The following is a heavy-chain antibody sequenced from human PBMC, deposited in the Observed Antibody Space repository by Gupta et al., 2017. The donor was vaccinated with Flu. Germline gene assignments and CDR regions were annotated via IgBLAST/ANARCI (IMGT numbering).Heavy chain of an antibody. D-gene: IGHD2/OR15-2a*01. CDR2: IWYDGSNK. V-gene: IGHV3-33*01. J-gene: IGHJ4*02. CDR3: ARDGLRWVSFLYFDY. CDR1: GFTFSSYG. Sequence: QVQLVESGGGVVQPGRSLRLSCAASGFTFSSYGMHWVRQAPGKGLEWVAVIWYDGSNKYYADSVKGRFTISRDNSKNTLYLQMNSLRAEDTAVYYCARDGLRWVSFLYFDYWGQGTLVTVSS.